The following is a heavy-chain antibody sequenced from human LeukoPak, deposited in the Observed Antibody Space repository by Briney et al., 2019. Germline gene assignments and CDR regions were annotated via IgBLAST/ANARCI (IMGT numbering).Heavy chain of an antibody. V-gene: IGHV1-2*02. Sequence: ASVKISCKASGYTFTGYFLHWVRRAPGQGFEWMGWINPNSGGTYYTQRFQGRVTMTRDTSISTAYMELSSLRSDDTAVYYCARAQSLTAPAGTFANSWGQGTLVTVSS. CDR3: ARAQSLTAPAGTFANS. CDR2: INPNSGGT. J-gene: IGHJ4*02. D-gene: IGHD6-13*01. CDR1: GYTFTGYF.